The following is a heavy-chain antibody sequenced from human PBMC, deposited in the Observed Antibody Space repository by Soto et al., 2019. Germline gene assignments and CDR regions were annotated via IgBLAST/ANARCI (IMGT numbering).Heavy chain of an antibody. CDR1: GGTFSSYA. D-gene: IGHD3-10*01. CDR3: AGTMVRGYSYYFDY. CDR2: IIPIFGTA. J-gene: IGHJ4*02. Sequence: SVKVSCKASGGTFSSYAISWVRQAPGQGLEWMGGIIPIFGTANYAQKFQGRVTITADESTSTAYMELSSLRSEDTAVYYCAGTMVRGYSYYFDYWGQGTLVTVSS. V-gene: IGHV1-69*13.